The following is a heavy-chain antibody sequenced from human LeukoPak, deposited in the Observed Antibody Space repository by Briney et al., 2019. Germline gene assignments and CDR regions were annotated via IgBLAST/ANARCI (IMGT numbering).Heavy chain of an antibody. V-gene: IGHV4-59*08. D-gene: IGHD5-24*01. CDR2: IYYSGST. Sequence: PSETLSLTCTVSGGSISSYYWSWIRQPPGKGLEWIGYIYYSGSTNYNPSLKSRVTISVDTSKNQFSLKLTSVTAADTAEYYCARHHEIEMATRAFDIWGQGTMVTVSS. J-gene: IGHJ3*02. CDR3: ARHHEIEMATRAFDI. CDR1: GGSISSYY.